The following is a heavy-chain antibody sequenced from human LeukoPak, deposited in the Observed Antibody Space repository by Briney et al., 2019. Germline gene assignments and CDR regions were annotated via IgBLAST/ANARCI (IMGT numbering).Heavy chain of an antibody. Sequence: SETLSLTCTVSGGSISNSIYYWGWLRQPPGKGLEWIGSIYYSGSTYYNPSLKSRVTISVDTSKNQFSLKLSSVTAADTAVYYCASSYYYDNRFDYGGQGTLVTVSS. D-gene: IGHD3-22*01. V-gene: IGHV4-39*07. J-gene: IGHJ4*02. CDR2: IYYSGST. CDR1: GGSISNSIYY. CDR3: ASSYYYDNRFDY.